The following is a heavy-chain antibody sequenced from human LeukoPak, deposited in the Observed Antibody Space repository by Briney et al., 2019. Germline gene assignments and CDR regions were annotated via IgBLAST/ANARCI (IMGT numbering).Heavy chain of an antibody. CDR3: ARGLYTSTSYYFDY. V-gene: IGHV1-46*01. D-gene: IGHD6-6*01. CDR2: VNPSGGST. J-gene: IGHJ4*02. CDR1: GYTFIANY. Sequence: ASVKVSCKASGYTFIANYMHWVRQAPGQGLEWMGIVNPSGGSTSYAQKFQDRVTMTRDMSTSTVYMELSSLRSEDTAIYYCARGLYTSTSYYFDYWGQGTLVTVSS.